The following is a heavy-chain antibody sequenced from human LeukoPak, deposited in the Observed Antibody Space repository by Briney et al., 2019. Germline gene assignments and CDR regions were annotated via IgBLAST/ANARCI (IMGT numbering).Heavy chain of an antibody. CDR3: AKKGGGQLVNTRRWFDP. Sequence: SETLSLTCTVSGGSISSYYWSWIRQPAGKGLEWIGRIYTSGSTNYNPSLKSRVTISVDTPKSQFSLKLTSVTAADTAVYYCAKKGGGQLVNTRRWFDPWGQGTLVTVSS. D-gene: IGHD6-13*01. CDR1: GGSISSYY. V-gene: IGHV4-4*07. CDR2: IYTSGST. J-gene: IGHJ5*02.